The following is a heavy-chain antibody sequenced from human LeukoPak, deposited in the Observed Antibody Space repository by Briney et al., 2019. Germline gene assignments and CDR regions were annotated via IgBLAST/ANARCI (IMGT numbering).Heavy chain of an antibody. CDR2: IYHSGST. J-gene: IGHJ4*02. V-gene: IGHV4-38-2*02. CDR1: GYSISSGYY. CDR3: ARVKLISSGYYSRGDYFDY. Sequence: PSETLSLTCTVSGYSISSGYYWGWIRQPPGKGLEWIGSIYHSGSTYYNPSLKSRVTISVDTSKNQFSLKLSSVTAADTAVYYCARVKLISSGYYSRGDYFDYWGQGTLVTVSS. D-gene: IGHD3-22*01.